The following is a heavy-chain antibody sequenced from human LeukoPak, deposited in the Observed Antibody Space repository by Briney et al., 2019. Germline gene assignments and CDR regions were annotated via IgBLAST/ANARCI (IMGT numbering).Heavy chain of an antibody. V-gene: IGHV3-74*03. D-gene: IGHD5-24*01. CDR1: GFTFSNYW. CDR3: TRDPHGYWWFDP. CDR2: INSDGSST. J-gene: IGHJ5*02. Sequence: GGSLRLSCVASGFTFSNYWMHWVRQDPGKGLVWVSRINSDGSSTTYADSVKGRFTISRDNAKNTLYLQMSSLRAEDTAVYYCTRDPHGYWWFDPWGQGTLVTVSS.